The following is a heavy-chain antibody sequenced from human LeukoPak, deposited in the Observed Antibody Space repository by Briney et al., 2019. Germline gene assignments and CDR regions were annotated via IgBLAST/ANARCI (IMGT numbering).Heavy chain of an antibody. J-gene: IGHJ4*02. CDR2: IKQDGSEK. D-gene: IGHD3-22*01. CDR1: GLTFRSYW. CDR3: ARASSGYPDY. V-gene: IGHV3-7*01. Sequence: GGSLRLSCAASGLTFRSYWMSWVRQAPGKGLEWVANIKQDGSEKFYVDSVKGRFTISRDNAKNSLYLQMNSLRAGDTAVYYCARASSGYPDYWGQGTLVTVSS.